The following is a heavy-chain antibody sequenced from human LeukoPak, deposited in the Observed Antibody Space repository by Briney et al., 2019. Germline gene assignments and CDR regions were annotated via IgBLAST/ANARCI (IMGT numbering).Heavy chain of an antibody. V-gene: IGHV3-30-3*01. D-gene: IGHD5-18*01. Sequence: GGSLRLSCAASGFTVSSNYMSWVRQAPGKGLEWVAVISYDGSNKYYADSVKGRFTISRDNSKNTLYLQMNSLRAEDTAVYYCARDPHGITAMGTSADYWGQGTLVTVSS. CDR3: ARDPHGITAMGTSADY. J-gene: IGHJ4*02. CDR1: GFTVSSNY. CDR2: ISYDGSNK.